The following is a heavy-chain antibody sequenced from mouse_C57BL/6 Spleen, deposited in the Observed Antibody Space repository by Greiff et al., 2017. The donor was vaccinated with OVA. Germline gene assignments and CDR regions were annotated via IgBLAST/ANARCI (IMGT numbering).Heavy chain of an antibody. CDR3: AREGTHLYYYAMDY. Sequence: EVKLQESGPGLVKPSQSLSLTCSVTGYTITSGYYWNWIRQFPGNKLEWMGYIPYDGSTNYNPSLKNPTSITRDTSKNQFFLKLNSVTTEDTARYYCAREGTHLYYYAMDYWGQGTSVTVSS. J-gene: IGHJ4*01. CDR2: IPYDGST. CDR1: GYTITSGYY. D-gene: IGHD3-3*01. V-gene: IGHV3-6*01.